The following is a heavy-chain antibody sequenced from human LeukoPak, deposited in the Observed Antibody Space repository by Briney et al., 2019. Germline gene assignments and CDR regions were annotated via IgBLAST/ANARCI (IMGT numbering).Heavy chain of an antibody. V-gene: IGHV1-8*01. CDR2: MSPNSGNT. CDR3: ARGDCGSGGSCLGLSSAFDI. J-gene: IGHJ3*02. D-gene: IGHD2-15*01. Sequence: ASVKVSCKSSGGSFSTYAVNWVRQATGQGLEWMGWMSPNSGNTGYAQKFQGRVTMTRNTSISTAYMELSSLRSEDTAVYYCARGDCGSGGSCLGLSSAFDIWGQGTMVTVSS. CDR1: GGSFSTYA.